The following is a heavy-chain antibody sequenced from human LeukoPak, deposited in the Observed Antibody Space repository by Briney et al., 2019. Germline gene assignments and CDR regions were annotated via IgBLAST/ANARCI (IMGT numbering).Heavy chain of an antibody. Sequence: PSETLSLTCAVYGGSFSGYYWSWIRQPPGKGLEWIGEINHSGSTTYNPSLKRRVTISVDTSKNQFSLKLSSVTAADTAVYYCARHSGGTYYVNFDPWGQGTLVTVSS. CDR3: ARHSGGTYYVNFDP. D-gene: IGHD1-26*01. CDR2: INHSGST. J-gene: IGHJ5*02. V-gene: IGHV4-34*01. CDR1: GGSFSGYY.